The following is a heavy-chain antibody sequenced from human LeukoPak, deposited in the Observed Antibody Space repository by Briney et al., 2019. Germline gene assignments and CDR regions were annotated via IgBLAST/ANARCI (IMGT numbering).Heavy chain of an antibody. J-gene: IGHJ3*02. CDR3: ARAPTKHFMVRGVIGVAAFDI. CDR1: GYTFTGYY. Sequence: ASVKVSCNTFGYTFTGYYMHWVRQATGQGLEWMGWMNPNSGNTGYAQKFQGRVTITRNTSISTACMELSSLRSEDTAVYYCARAPTKHFMVRGVIGVAAFDIWGQGTMVTVSS. V-gene: IGHV1-8*03. D-gene: IGHD3-10*01. CDR2: MNPNSGNT.